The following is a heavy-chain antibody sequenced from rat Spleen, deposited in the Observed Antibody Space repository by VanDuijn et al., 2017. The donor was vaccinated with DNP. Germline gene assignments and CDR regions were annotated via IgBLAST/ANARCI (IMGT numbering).Heavy chain of an antibody. V-gene: IGHV5-22*01. J-gene: IGHJ3*01. CDR3: AIYAYSGDNWFGY. CDR1: GFTFSDYY. D-gene: IGHD1-1*01. Sequence: EVQLVESGGGVVQPGRSLKLSCAASGFTFSDYYMAWVRQAPTKGLEWVAYISYDGRSNYRGDSVKGRFTISRDNAKSTLYLQMNSLRSEDTATYYCAIYAYSGDNWFGYWGQGTLVTVSS. CDR2: ISYDGRSN.